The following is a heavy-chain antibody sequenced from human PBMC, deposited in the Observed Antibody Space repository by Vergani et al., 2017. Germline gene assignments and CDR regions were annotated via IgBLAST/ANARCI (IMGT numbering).Heavy chain of an antibody. CDR1: GFTFSSYA. CDR3: ASSIFPDYYDILTGYYPFDY. CDR2: ISSNGGST. Sequence: EVQLVESGGGLVQPGGSLRLSCAASGFTFSSYAMHWVRQAPGKGLEYVSAISSNGGSTYYANSVKGRFTISRDNSKNTLYLQMGSLRAEDMDVYYCASSIFPDYYDILTGYYPFDYWGQGTLVTVSS. D-gene: IGHD3-9*01. J-gene: IGHJ4*02. V-gene: IGHV3-64*01.